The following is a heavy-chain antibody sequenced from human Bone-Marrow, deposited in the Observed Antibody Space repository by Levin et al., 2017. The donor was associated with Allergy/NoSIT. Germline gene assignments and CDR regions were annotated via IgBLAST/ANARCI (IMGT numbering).Heavy chain of an antibody. J-gene: IGHJ3*02. V-gene: IGHV3-53*01. CDR1: GFTISSNY. Sequence: GGSLRLSCAASGFTISSNYMSWVRQAPGKGLEWVSVIYSGGSTYYADSVKGRFTISRDNSKNTLYLQMNSLRAEDTAVYYCARTWVPYYDILTGYPSDAFDIWGQGTMVTVSS. CDR2: IYSGGST. D-gene: IGHD3-9*01. CDR3: ARTWVPYYDILTGYPSDAFDI.